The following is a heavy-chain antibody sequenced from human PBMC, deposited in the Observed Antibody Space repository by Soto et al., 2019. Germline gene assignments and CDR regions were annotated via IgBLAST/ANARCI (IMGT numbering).Heavy chain of an antibody. Sequence: SETLSLTCTVSGGSISSYYWSWIRQPPGKGLEWIGYIYYSGSTNYNPSLKSRVTISVDTSKNQFSLNLRLVTAADTAVYYCARLRIATNNYKWFDPWGQGTLVTVSS. D-gene: IGHD2-21*01. V-gene: IGHV4-59*12. CDR3: ARLRIATNNYKWFDP. J-gene: IGHJ5*02. CDR2: IYYSGST. CDR1: GGSISSYY.